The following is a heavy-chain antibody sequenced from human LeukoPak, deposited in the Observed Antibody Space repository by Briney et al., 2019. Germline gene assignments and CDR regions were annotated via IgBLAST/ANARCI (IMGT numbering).Heavy chain of an antibody. CDR2: IYPNSGDT. CDR1: GYTFTGYY. Sequence: ASVKVSCKVSGYTFTGYYMHWVRQAPGLGLEWMGWIYPNSGDTKYAQKFQGRVTVTRDTSISTAFMEVSRLTSDDTAVYYCARSGSDAFYVWGQGTMVTVSS. CDR3: ARSGSDAFYV. V-gene: IGHV1-2*02. J-gene: IGHJ3*01. D-gene: IGHD1-26*01.